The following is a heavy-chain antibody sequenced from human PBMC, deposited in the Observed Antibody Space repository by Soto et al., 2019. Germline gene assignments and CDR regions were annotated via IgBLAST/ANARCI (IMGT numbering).Heavy chain of an antibody. Sequence: GASLRLSCAASTVSFSDYNMSWVRQAPGKGLEWISYISGSGSSLYYADSVKGRFTISRDNAKKSLYLQMNSLRAEDTAVYYCATYGMDVWGQGTTVTVSS. V-gene: IGHV3-11*01. CDR1: TVSFSDYN. CDR2: ISGSGSSL. J-gene: IGHJ6*02. CDR3: ATYGMDV.